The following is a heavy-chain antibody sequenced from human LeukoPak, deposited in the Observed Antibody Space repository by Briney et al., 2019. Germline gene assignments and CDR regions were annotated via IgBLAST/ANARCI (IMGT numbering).Heavy chain of an antibody. D-gene: IGHD3-10*01. J-gene: IGHJ6*02. V-gene: IGHV3-53*01. CDR3: AREDGSGSYPGYYYGMDV. CDR2: IYIGGNT. CDR1: EFTVSSNY. Sequence: GGSLRLSCAASEFTVSSNYMHWVRQAPGKGPEWVSLIYIGGNTFYADSVKGRFTISRDNSKNTLYLQMNSLRAEDTAVYYCAREDGSGSYPGYYYGMDVWGQGTTVTVSS.